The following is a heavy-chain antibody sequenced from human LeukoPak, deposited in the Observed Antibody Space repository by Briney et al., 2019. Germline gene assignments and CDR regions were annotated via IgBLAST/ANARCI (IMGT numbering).Heavy chain of an antibody. Sequence: SETLSLTCTVSGGSISSGGYYWSWIRQHPGKGLEWIGYIYYSGSTYYNPSLKSRVTISVDTSKNQFSLKLSSVTAADTAVYYCARVGLAAFDIWGQGTMVTVSS. CDR2: IYYSGST. V-gene: IGHV4-31*03. CDR3: ARVGLAAFDI. CDR1: GGSISSGGYY. J-gene: IGHJ3*02. D-gene: IGHD3-16*01.